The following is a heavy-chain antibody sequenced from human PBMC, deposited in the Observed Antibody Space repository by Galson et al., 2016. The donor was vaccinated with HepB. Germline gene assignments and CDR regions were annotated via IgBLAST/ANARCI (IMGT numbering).Heavy chain of an antibody. CDR1: GFTFSSYA. Sequence: SLRLSCAASGFTFSSYAMRWVRQAPGKGLEWVANIGGDGIVSYYAESVRGRFTISRDNAKNSLYLQMNGLRVDETAVYYCSREMTGSYFDWGQGTLVTVSS. CDR3: SREMTGSYFD. D-gene: IGHD3-10*01. V-gene: IGHV3-7*01. CDR2: IGGDGIVS. J-gene: IGHJ4*02.